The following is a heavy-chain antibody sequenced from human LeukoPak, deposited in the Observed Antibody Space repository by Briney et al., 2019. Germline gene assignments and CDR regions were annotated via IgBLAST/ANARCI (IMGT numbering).Heavy chain of an antibody. D-gene: IGHD3-22*01. J-gene: IGHJ5*02. CDR3: ARTYYYDNSGPLA. V-gene: IGHV4-61*02. Sequence: SETLSLTCTGSGCSISSGSYYWSWIRQPAGKGLEWIGRIYTSGSTHYNPSLKSRVTISVDTSKNQFSLKVSSVTAADTAVYYCARTYYYDNSGPLAWGQGTLVTVSS. CDR1: GCSISSGSYY. CDR2: IYTSGST.